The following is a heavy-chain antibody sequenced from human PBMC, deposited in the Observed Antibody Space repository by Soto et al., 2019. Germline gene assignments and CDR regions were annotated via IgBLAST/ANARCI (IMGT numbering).Heavy chain of an antibody. CDR2: VDHSGIT. J-gene: IGHJ4*02. D-gene: IGHD3-16*01. Sequence: QVQLQQWGAGLLKPSETLSLTCAVSGGSFSGFRWSSIRQSPGKGLAWMGAVDHSGITIYNPAFESRVPISMGPSMNQSSLELKAVTAAATSVYYCASRTLSMIRRAFDFWAQGTLGTVAS. CDR1: GGSFSGFR. CDR3: ASRTLSMIRRAFDF. V-gene: IGHV4-34*01.